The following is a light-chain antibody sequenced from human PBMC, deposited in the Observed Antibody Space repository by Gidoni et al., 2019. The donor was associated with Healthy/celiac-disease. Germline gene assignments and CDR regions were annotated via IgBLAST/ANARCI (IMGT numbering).Light chain of an antibody. V-gene: IGKV3-11*01. Sequence: EIVLTQSTATLSLSPGERATLSCRASQSVSSYLAWYQQKQGQAPRLLIYDASNRATGIPARFSGSGSGTDFTLTISSLEPEDFAVYYCQQRSNWPSITFGQGTRLEIK. CDR3: QQRSNWPSIT. CDR1: QSVSSY. J-gene: IGKJ5*01. CDR2: DAS.